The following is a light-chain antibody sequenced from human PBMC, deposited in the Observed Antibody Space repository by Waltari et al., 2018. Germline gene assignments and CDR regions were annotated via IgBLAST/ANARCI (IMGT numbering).Light chain of an antibody. J-gene: IGKJ4*01. V-gene: IGKV3-11*01. CDR2: DTS. Sequence: QSISNYLAWYQQKPGQAPRLLIYDTSNRATGIPTRFSGSGFGTDFTLTISSLEPEDFAIYYCQQRRNWPLTFGGGTKVEIK. CDR1: QSISNY. CDR3: QQRRNWPLT.